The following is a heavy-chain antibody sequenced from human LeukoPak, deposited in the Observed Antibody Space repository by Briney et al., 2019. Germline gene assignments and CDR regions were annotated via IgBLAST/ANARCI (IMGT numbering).Heavy chain of an antibody. CDR1: GFTFSSSA. CDR3: AKQLGYCSDGSCYFPY. J-gene: IGHJ4*02. D-gene: IGHD2-15*01. CDR2: ISNNGGYT. V-gene: IGHV3-23*01. Sequence: GGSLRLSCAASGFTFSSSAMSWVRQAPGKGLEWASAISNNGGYTYYADSVQGRFTISRDNSKSTLCLQMNSLRAEDTAVYYCAKQLGYCSDGSCYFPYWGQGTLVTVSS.